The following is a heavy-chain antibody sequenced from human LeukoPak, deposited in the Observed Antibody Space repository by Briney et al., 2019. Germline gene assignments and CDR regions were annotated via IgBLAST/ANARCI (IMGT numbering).Heavy chain of an antibody. J-gene: IGHJ4*02. CDR1: GFTFSSYA. Sequence: PGRSLRLSCAASGFTFSSYAMHWVRQAPGKGLEWVAVISYDGSNKYYADSVKGRFTISRDNSKNTLYLQMNSLRAEDTAVYYCAKHPGYSSGWFYFDYWGQGTLVTVSS. D-gene: IGHD6-19*01. CDR2: ISYDGSNK. CDR3: AKHPGYSSGWFYFDY. V-gene: IGHV3-30-3*01.